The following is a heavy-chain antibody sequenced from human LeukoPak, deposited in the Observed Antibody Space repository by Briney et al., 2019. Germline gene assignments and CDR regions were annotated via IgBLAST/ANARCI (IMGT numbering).Heavy chain of an antibody. Sequence: PSETLSLTCTVSGGSISSYYWSWIRQPPGKGLEWIGYIYYSGSTNYNPSLKSRVTISVDTSKNQFSLKLSSVTAADTAVYFCARDKIVRAAHDAFDIWGQGTMVTVSS. V-gene: IGHV4-59*12. D-gene: IGHD3-10*01. CDR3: ARDKIVRAAHDAFDI. CDR1: GGSISSYY. J-gene: IGHJ3*02. CDR2: IYYSGST.